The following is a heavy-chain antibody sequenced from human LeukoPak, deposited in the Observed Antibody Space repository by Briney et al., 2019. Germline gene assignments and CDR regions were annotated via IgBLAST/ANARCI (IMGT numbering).Heavy chain of an antibody. Sequence: SETLSLTCTVSGGYISNFFWNWIRQPAGKRLEWIGRIYTSGSTNYNPSLKSRVTMSLDTSMNTFSLSLSSLTAADTAVYYCVRGLSNTYTPLDHWGQGTLVTVSS. CDR2: IYTSGST. CDR1: GGYISNFF. J-gene: IGHJ4*02. V-gene: IGHV4-4*07. D-gene: IGHD4-11*01. CDR3: VRGLSNTYTPLDH.